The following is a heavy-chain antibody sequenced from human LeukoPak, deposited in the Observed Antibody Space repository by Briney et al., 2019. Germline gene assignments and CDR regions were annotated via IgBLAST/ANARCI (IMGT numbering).Heavy chain of an antibody. V-gene: IGHV1-24*01. CDR3: ATDLSSPLTISGITMVRGVMRDAFDI. Sequence: ASVKVSCKVSGYTLTELSMHWVRQAPGKGLEWMGGFDPEDGETIYAQKFQGRVTMTEDTSTDTAYMELSSLRSEDTAVYYCATDLSSPLTISGITMVRGVMRDAFDIWGQGTMVTVSS. D-gene: IGHD3-10*01. J-gene: IGHJ3*02. CDR2: FDPEDGET. CDR1: GYTLTELS.